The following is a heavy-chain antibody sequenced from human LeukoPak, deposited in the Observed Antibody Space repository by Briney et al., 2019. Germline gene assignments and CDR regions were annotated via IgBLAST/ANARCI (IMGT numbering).Heavy chain of an antibody. J-gene: IGHJ4*02. D-gene: IGHD3-3*01. CDR1: EFSVGSNY. Sequence: PGGSLRLSCAASEFSVGSNYMTWVRQAPGKGLEWVSLIYSGGSTYYADSVKGRFTISRDNSKNTLYLQMNSLRAEDTAVYYCARDRSAGYDFWSGYLFDYWGQGTLVTVSS. CDR3: ARDRSAGYDFWSGYLFDY. V-gene: IGHV3-66*01. CDR2: IYSGGST.